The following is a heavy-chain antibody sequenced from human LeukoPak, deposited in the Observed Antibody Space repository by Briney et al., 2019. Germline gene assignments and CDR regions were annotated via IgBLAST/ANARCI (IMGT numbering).Heavy chain of an antibody. CDR2: IYHSGST. Sequence: SETLSLTCTVSGYSISSGYYWGWIRQPPGKGLEWIGSIYHSGSTYYNPFLKSRVTISVDTSKNQFSLKLSSVTAADTAVYYCARIHYYDSSGFLDYYYYYMDVWGKGTTVTISS. CDR1: GYSISSGYY. V-gene: IGHV4-38-2*02. J-gene: IGHJ6*03. CDR3: ARIHYYDSSGFLDYYYYYMDV. D-gene: IGHD3-22*01.